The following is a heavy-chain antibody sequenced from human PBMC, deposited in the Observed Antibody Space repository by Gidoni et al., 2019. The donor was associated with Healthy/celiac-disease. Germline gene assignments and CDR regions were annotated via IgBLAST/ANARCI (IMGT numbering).Heavy chain of an antibody. CDR1: GYTFTGYY. CDR2: INPNRGGT. J-gene: IGHJ4*02. V-gene: IGHV1-2*04. Sequence: QVQLVQSGAEVKKPGASVKVSCKASGYTFTGYYMHWVRQAPGQGLEWMGWINPNRGGTKYAQKFQGWVNMTRETSISKAYMELSRLRVDDTAGYDWARGGPIGVVPAAPNVPFDYWGQGTLVTVSS. CDR3: ARGGPIGVVPAAPNVPFDY. D-gene: IGHD2-2*01.